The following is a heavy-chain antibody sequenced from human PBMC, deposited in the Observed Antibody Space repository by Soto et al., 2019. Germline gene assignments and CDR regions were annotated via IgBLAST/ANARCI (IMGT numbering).Heavy chain of an antibody. J-gene: IGHJ6*02. V-gene: IGHV3-7*01. CDR2: IKQDGSEK. CDR1: GFTFSSYW. D-gene: IGHD3-10*01. Sequence: GGSLRLSCAASGFTFSSYWMSWVRQAPGKGLEWVANIKQDGSEKYYVDSVKGRFTISRDNAKNSLYLQMNSLRAEDTAVYYCARCPYGYNYYYGMDVWGQGTTVTV. CDR3: ARCPYGYNYYYGMDV.